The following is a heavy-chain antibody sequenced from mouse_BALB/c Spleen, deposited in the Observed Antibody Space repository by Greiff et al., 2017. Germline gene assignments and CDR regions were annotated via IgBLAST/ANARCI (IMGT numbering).Heavy chain of an antibody. V-gene: IGHV5-4*02. CDR1: GFTFSDYY. Sequence: EVKLVESGGGLVKPGGSLKLSCAASGFTFSDYYMYWVRQTPEKRLEWVATISDGGSYTYYPDSVKGRFTISRDNAKNNLYLQMSSLKSEDTAMYYCARDGEAMDYWGQGTSVTVSS. J-gene: IGHJ4*01. CDR3: ARDGEAMDY. CDR2: ISDGGSYT.